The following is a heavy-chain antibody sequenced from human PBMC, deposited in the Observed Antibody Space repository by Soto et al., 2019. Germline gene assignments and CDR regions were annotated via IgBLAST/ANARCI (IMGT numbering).Heavy chain of an antibody. Sequence: LRRPLSLTCGVSGGTVASSHWWSWVRQSPGGGLEWIGNVYHTGDTNFNPSLQSRVTISVDKSNNQFSLRLNSLTAADTAVYFCAREIVTAGGNNYFDPWGPGTLVTVS. CDR2: VYHTGDT. CDR1: GGTVASSHW. D-gene: IGHD2-21*02. J-gene: IGHJ5*02. CDR3: AREIVTAGGNNYFDP. V-gene: IGHV4-4*02.